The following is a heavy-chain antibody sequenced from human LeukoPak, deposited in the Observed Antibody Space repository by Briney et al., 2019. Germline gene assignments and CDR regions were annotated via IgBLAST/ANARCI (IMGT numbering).Heavy chain of an antibody. CDR3: ARTPGEGDCTNGVCYTYYFDY. D-gene: IGHD2-8*01. J-gene: IGHJ4*02. CDR2: IDTAGDT. CDR1: GFTFSSYA. Sequence: HPGGSLRLSCAASGFTFSSYAMHWVRQATGKGLEWVSGIDTAGDTHYPGSVKGRFTISRDNSKNTLYLQMNSLRAEDTAVYYCARTPGEGDCTNGVCYTYYFDYWGQGTLVTVSS. V-gene: IGHV3-13*01.